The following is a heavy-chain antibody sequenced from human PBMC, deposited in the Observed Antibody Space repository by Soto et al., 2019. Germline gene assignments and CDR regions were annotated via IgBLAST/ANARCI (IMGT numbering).Heavy chain of an antibody. V-gene: IGHV4-59*01. J-gene: IGHJ5*02. D-gene: IGHD6-6*01. CDR2: IYYTGST. CDR1: GGSLSRYY. CDR3: KTRPSSVGWFDP. Sequence: SEPLSLTCSISGGSLSRYYWTWIRQPPGKGLEWIGNIYYTGSTNYSPSLKGRVTISIDTSKNQFTLQLTSVTAADTAMYYCKTRPSSVGWFDPWGQRTL.